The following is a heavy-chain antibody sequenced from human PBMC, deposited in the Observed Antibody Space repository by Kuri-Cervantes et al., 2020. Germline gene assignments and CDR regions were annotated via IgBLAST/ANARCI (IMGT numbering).Heavy chain of an antibody. V-gene: IGHV3-21*03. CDR1: GFTFSEYS. CDR3: ARGVSGYDLPLDY. J-gene: IGHJ4*02. D-gene: IGHD5-12*01. CDR2: ISGNSSDL. Sequence: GESLKISCAASGFTFSEYSMNWVRQAPGKGLEWFSSISGNSSDLYYADSVKGRFTISRDNAKNSVFLQMNSLRAEDTAVYYCARGVSGYDLPLDYWGQGTLVTVSS.